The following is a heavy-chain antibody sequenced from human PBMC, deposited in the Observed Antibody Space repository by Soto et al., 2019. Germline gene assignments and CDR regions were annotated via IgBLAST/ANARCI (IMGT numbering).Heavy chain of an antibody. CDR3: ARESRSWYGSIWDY. CDR1: GDSITSYY. D-gene: IGHD6-13*01. CDR2: IYYSGST. Sequence: SETLSLTCTVSGDSITSYYWSWIRQPPGKGLEWIGYIYYSGSTNYNPSLKSRVSMSVDTSKNQFSLKLSSVTAADTAVYYCARESRSWYGSIWDYWGQGTLVTVSS. V-gene: IGHV4-59*12. J-gene: IGHJ4*02.